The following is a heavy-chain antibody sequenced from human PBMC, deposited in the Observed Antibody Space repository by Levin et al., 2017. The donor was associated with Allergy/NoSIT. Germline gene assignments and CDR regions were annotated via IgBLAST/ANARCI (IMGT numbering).Heavy chain of an antibody. V-gene: IGHV3-20*04. Sequence: PGGSLRLSCAASGFTFDDYGMSWVRQAPGKGLEWVSGINWNGGSTGYADSVKGRFTISRDNAKNSLYLQMYSLRAEDTGLYYCARGYYYYMDVWGKGTTVTVSS. J-gene: IGHJ6*03. CDR3: ARGYYYYMDV. CDR1: GFTFDDYG. CDR2: INWNGGST.